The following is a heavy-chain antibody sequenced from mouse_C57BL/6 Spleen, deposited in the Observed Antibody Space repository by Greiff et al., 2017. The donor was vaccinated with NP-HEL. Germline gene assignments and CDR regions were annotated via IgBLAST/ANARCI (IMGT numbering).Heavy chain of an antibody. Sequence: QVQLQQPGAELVKPGASVKLSCKASGYTFTSYWMQWVKQRPGQGLEWIGEIDPSDSYTNYNQKFKGKATLTVDKSSSTAYMELRSLTSEDTAVYYCARLLYHYAMDYWGQGTSVTVSS. V-gene: IGHV1-50*01. CDR2: IDPSDSYT. CDR1: GYTFTSYW. D-gene: IGHD2-12*01. CDR3: ARLLYHYAMDY. J-gene: IGHJ4*01.